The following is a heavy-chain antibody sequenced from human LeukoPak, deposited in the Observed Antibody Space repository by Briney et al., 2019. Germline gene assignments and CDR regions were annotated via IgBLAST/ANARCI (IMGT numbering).Heavy chain of an antibody. Sequence: PSETLSLTCAVYGGSFSGYYWSWIRQPPGKGLEWIGEINHSGSTNYNPSLKSRVTISVDTSKNQFSLKLSSVTAADTAVYYCEGVPFRYYYYYMDVWGKGTTVTVSS. CDR2: INHSGST. CDR3: EGVPFRYYYYYMDV. J-gene: IGHJ6*03. V-gene: IGHV4-34*01. CDR1: GGSFSGYY.